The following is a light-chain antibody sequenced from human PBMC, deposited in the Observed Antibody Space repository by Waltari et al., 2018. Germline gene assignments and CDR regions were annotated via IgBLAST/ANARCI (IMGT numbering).Light chain of an antibody. J-gene: IGLJ3*02. V-gene: IGLV2-23*02. CDR2: EVS. Sequence: QSALTQPASVSGSPGQSITISCTGTSSDVGSYKLVSWYQQHPGNAPKLMIYEVSKRPSGVSNRFSGSKSGNTASLTISGLQAEDEADYYCCSYAGSSSWVFGGGTKLTVL. CDR3: CSYAGSSSWV. CDR1: SSDVGSYKL.